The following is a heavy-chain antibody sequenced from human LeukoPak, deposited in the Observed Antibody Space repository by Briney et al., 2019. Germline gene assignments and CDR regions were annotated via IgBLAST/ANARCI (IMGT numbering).Heavy chain of an antibody. CDR3: ATDSGIGYFDY. CDR2: IIPILGIA. J-gene: IGHJ4*02. V-gene: IGHV1-69*04. D-gene: IGHD3-10*01. CDR1: GGTFSSYA. Sequence: ASVKVSCKASGGTFSSYAISWVRQAPGQGLEWMGRIIPILGIANYAQKFQGRVTMTEDTSTDTAYMELSSLRSEDTAVYYCATDSGIGYFDYWGQGTLVTVSS.